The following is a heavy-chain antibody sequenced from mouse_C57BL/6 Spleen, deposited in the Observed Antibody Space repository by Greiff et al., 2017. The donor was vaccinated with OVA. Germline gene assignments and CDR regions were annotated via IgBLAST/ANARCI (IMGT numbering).Heavy chain of an antibody. Sequence: QVHVKQPGAELVKPGASVKMSCKASGYTFTSYWITWVKQRPGQGLEWIGDIYPGSGSTNYNEKFKSKATMTVDTSSSTAYMQLSSLTSEDSAVYYCAREDAMDYWGQGTSVTVSS. J-gene: IGHJ4*01. V-gene: IGHV1-55*01. CDR1: GYTFTSYW. CDR2: IYPGSGST. CDR3: AREDAMDY.